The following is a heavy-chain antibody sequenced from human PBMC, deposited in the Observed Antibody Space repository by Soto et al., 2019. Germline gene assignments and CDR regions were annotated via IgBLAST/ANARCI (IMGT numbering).Heavy chain of an antibody. D-gene: IGHD2-2*02. CDR2: IWYDGSNK. J-gene: IGHJ6*02. Sequence: HPGGSLRLSCAASGFTFSSYGMHWVRQAPGKGLEWVAVIWYDGSNKYYVDSVKGRFTISRDNSKNTLYLQMNSLRAEDTAVYYCARDHCSSTSCYKGSGYYYGMDVWGQGTTVTVSS. CDR1: GFTFSSYG. V-gene: IGHV3-33*01. CDR3: ARDHCSSTSCYKGSGYYYGMDV.